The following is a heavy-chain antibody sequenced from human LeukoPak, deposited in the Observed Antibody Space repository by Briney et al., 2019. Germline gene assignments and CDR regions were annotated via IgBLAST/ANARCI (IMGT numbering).Heavy chain of an antibody. CDR2: IYYSGRT. CDR1: GGSISSYY. Sequence: SETLSLTCTVSGGSISSYYWSWIRQPPGKGLEWIGYIYYSGRTNYNPSLKRRVTISLDTSKNQFSLKLSSVTAADTAVYYCARDVPITMILAGAFDIWGQGTMVTVSS. J-gene: IGHJ3*02. V-gene: IGHV4-59*01. CDR3: ARDVPITMILAGAFDI. D-gene: IGHD3-22*01.